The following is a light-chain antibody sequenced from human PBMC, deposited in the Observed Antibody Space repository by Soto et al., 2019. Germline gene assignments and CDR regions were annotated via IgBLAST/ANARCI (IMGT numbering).Light chain of an antibody. J-gene: IGLJ1*01. V-gene: IGLV1-40*01. Sequence: QSVLTQPPSVSGAPGQRVTISCTGSSSNIGAGYDVHWYQQLPGTAPKLLIYGNSHRPSWVPDRFSGSKSGTSASLAITGLQAEDEADYYCQSYDSSLSGSEVFGTGTKLTV. CDR2: GNS. CDR1: SSNIGAGYD. CDR3: QSYDSSLSGSEV.